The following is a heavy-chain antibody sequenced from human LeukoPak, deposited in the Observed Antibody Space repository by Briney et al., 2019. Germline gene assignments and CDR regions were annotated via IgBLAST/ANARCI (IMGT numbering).Heavy chain of an antibody. CDR2: IYSGGST. D-gene: IGHD1-1*01. CDR1: GFTVSSEY. V-gene: IGHV3-66*01. Sequence: PGGSLRLSCAASGFTVSSEYMSWVRQAPGKGLEWVSVIYSGGSTYYADSVKGRFTISRDNSKNTLYLQMNSLRAEDTAVYYCARVSTRKPGTPFDYWGQGTLVTVSS. J-gene: IGHJ4*02. CDR3: ARVSTRKPGTPFDY.